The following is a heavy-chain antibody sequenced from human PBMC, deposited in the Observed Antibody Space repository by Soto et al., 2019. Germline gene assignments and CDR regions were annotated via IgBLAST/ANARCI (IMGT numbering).Heavy chain of an antibody. V-gene: IGHV3-33*01. Sequence: QVQLVESGGGVVQPGRSLRLSCAASGFTFSSYGMHWVRQAPGKGLEWVAVIWYDGSNKYYADSVKGRFTISRDNSKNTLYLQMNSLRAEDTAVYYCARDARRDYYMDVWGKGTTVTVSS. CDR3: ARDARRDYYMDV. CDR1: GFTFSSYG. J-gene: IGHJ6*03. CDR2: IWYDGSNK.